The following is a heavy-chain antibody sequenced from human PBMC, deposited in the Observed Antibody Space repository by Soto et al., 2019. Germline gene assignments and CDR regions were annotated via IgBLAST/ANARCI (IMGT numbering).Heavy chain of an antibody. D-gene: IGHD3-22*01. J-gene: IGHJ4*01. Sequence: SETLSLTCTVSGGSISSTNHYWGWIRQPPGKGLEWIGDIYYSGLSRYNPSLKSRLTISVDTSKNQFSLELRSVTAADTAVYYCARHGYYYDSTGYYYFIWGHGTLVTVSS. CDR3: ARHGYYYDSTGYYYFI. CDR2: IYYSGLS. V-gene: IGHV4-39*01. CDR1: GGSISSTNHY.